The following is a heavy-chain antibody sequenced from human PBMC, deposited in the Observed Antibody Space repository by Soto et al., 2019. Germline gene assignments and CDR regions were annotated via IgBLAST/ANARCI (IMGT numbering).Heavy chain of an antibody. D-gene: IGHD5-18*01. Sequence: VASVKVSCKASGYTFTSYGISWVRQAPGQGLEWMGWISAYNGNTNYAQKLQGRVAMTTDTSTSTAYMELRSLRSDDTAVYYCARAPRGYSYGYGYYYYYGMDAWGQGTTVTVSS. CDR3: ARAPRGYSYGYGYYYYYGMDA. CDR1: GYTFTSYG. V-gene: IGHV1-18*01. J-gene: IGHJ6*02. CDR2: ISAYNGNT.